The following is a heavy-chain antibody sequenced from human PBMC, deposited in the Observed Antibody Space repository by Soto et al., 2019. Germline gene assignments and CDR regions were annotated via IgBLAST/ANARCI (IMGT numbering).Heavy chain of an antibody. J-gene: IGHJ4*02. Sequence: XGSLRLSCAASGFSLSSYWMDWVRQAPGKGLEWVANINQDGSEKHYVDSVKGRFTISRDNAKNSLYLQMSSLTAEDSALYYCSRSLDYWGQGTLVTVSS. CDR1: GFSLSSYW. V-gene: IGHV3-7*01. CDR2: INQDGSEK. CDR3: SRSLDY.